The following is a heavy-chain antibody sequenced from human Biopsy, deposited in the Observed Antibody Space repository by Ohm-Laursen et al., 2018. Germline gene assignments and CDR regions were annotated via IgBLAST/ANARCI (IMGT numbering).Heavy chain of an antibody. V-gene: IGHV3-9*01. CDR1: GFTFDDYA. Sequence: SLRLSCSASGFTFDDYAMYWVRQVPGKGLEWASGISWNGANIAYADFVKGRFTISRDNAKKSLYLQMNSLKSEDAALYYCTKDLRHDYYLAEVMDVWGQGTMVTVSS. J-gene: IGHJ6*02. CDR3: TKDLRHDYYLAEVMDV. D-gene: IGHD1-26*01. CDR2: ISWNGANI.